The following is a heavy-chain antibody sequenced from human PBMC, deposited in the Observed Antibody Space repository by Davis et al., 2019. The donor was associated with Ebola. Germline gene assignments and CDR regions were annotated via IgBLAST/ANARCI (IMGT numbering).Heavy chain of an antibody. CDR2: LGTSADT. CDR3: VKDSSNIWFDI. V-gene: IGHV3-23*01. D-gene: IGHD2/OR15-2a*01. CDR1: GFTFSNYA. Sequence: GESLKISCAASGFTFSNYAMSWVRQAPGKGLEWVSTLGTSADTYYADSVKGRFAISRDNSRGTLYLQMNSLRVEDSAIYYCVKDSSNIWFDIWGQGTLVTVSS. J-gene: IGHJ3*02.